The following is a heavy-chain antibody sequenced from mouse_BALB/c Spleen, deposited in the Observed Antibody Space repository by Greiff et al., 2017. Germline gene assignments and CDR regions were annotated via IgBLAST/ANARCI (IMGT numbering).Heavy chain of an antibody. J-gene: IGHJ2*01. D-gene: IGHD1-1*01. CDR2: ISCYNGAT. CDR3: ARGDYYGSSYEDFDY. V-gene: IGHV1S34*01. CDR1: GYSFTGYY. Sequence: LVKTGASVKISCKASGYSFTGYYMHWVKQSHGRSLEWIGYISCYNGATSYNQKFKGKATFTVDTSSSTAYMQFNSLTSEDSAVYYCARGDYYGSSYEDFDYWGQGTTLTVSS.